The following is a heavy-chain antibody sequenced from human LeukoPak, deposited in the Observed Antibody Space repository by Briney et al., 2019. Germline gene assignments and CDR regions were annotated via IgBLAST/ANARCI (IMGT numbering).Heavy chain of an antibody. J-gene: IGHJ4*02. Sequence: PSETLSLTCAVYGGSFSGYYWSWIRQPPGKGLEWIGEINHSGSTNYNPSLKSRVTISVDTSKNQFSLKLSSVTAADTAVYYCARGDDILTGYYQWGQGTLVTVSS. CDR2: INHSGST. CDR1: GGSFSGYY. V-gene: IGHV4-34*01. D-gene: IGHD3-9*01. CDR3: ARGDDILTGYYQ.